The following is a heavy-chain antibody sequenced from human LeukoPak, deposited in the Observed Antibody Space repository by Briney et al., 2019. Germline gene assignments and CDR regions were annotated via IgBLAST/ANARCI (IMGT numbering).Heavy chain of an antibody. CDR3: ARLGSIAASGKNWFDP. CDR2: IYPGDSDT. J-gene: IGHJ5*02. V-gene: IGHV5-51*01. CDR1: GYIFTNYW. D-gene: IGHD6-13*01. Sequence: GESLKISCKGSGYIFTNYWIGWVRQMPGKGLEWMGIIYPGDSDTRYSPSFQGQVTISADKSISTAYLQWSSLKASDTAVYYCARLGSIAASGKNWFDPWGQGTLVTVSS.